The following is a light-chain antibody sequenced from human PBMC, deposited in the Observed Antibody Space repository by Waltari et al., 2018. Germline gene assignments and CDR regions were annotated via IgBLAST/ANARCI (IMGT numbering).Light chain of an antibody. Sequence: DIVMTQSPDSLALSLGERAPIKCKSHQTVLYSSNNRYSLAWFQQKPGPPPKLLIYWASTREGVVPELFSGRGSGTDFTLTISSLQAEDVAVYYCQQFYTSPLTFGGGTKVEIK. V-gene: IGKV4-1*01. CDR2: WAS. CDR1: QTVLYSSNNRYS. J-gene: IGKJ4*01. CDR3: QQFYTSPLT.